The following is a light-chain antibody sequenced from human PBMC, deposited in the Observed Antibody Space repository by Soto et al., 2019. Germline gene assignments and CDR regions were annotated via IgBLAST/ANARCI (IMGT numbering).Light chain of an antibody. CDR2: GAS. CDR1: QSVSSSY. J-gene: IGKJ5*01. Sequence: EIGLTQSPGTLSLSPGERATLSCRASQSVSSSYLAWYQQKPGQAPRLLIYGASSRATGIPDRFSGSGSGTDFTLTISRLEPEDFAVYYCQQYGSSPPITFGQGTRREIK. CDR3: QQYGSSPPIT. V-gene: IGKV3-20*01.